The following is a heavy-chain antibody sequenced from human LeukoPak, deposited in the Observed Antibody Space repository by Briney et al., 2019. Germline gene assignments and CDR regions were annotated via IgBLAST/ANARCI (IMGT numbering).Heavy chain of an antibody. Sequence: ASVKVSCKASGYTFTSYYMHWVRQAPGQGLEWMGIINPSGGSTSYAQKFQGRVTMTRDMSTSTVYMELSSLRSEDTAVYYCARERRLGYCSGGSCGLPRSAFDVWGQGTMVTVSS. V-gene: IGHV1-46*01. D-gene: IGHD2-15*01. CDR2: INPSGGST. CDR1: GYTFTSYY. J-gene: IGHJ3*01. CDR3: ARERRLGYCSGGSCGLPRSAFDV.